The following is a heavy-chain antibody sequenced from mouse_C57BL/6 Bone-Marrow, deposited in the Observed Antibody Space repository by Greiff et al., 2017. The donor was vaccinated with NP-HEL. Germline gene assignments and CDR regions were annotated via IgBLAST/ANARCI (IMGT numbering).Heavy chain of an antibody. CDR3: TRDSNYYFDY. J-gene: IGHJ2*01. V-gene: IGHV14-4*01. CDR2: IDPENGDT. Sequence: EVQLQQSGAELVRPGASVKLSCTASGFNIKDDYMHWVKQRPEQGLEWIGWIDPENGDTEYASKFQGKATITADTSSNTAYLQLSSLTSEDTAVYYCTRDSNYYFDYWGQGTTLTVSS. CDR1: GFNIKDDY. D-gene: IGHD2-5*01.